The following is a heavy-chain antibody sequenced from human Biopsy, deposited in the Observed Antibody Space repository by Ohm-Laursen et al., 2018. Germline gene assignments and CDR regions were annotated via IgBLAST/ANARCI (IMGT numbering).Heavy chain of an antibody. CDR1: GFILNNYG. CDR2: IASSGGTT. CDR3: ARDTPETYDYDNGDNSPFPRRYIDY. D-gene: IGHD3-22*01. J-gene: IGHJ4*02. V-gene: IGHV3-11*01. Sequence: GSLRLSCSASGFILNNYGLSWVRQAPGKGLEWISYIASSGGTTYYVDSVKGRFTISRDNAEKSLYLQMNSLRAEDTAVYYCARDTPETYDYDNGDNSPFPRRYIDYWGQGTLVTVSS.